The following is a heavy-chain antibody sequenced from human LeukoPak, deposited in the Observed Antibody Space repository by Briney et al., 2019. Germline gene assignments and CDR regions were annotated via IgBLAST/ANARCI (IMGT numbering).Heavy chain of an antibody. J-gene: IGHJ5*02. CDR3: ASHLPYRSSSADWFDP. D-gene: IGHD6-6*01. CDR1: GGSITRNY. CDR2: IYYSGST. Sequence: SETLSLTCTVSGGSITRNYWNWIRQPPGKGLEWIGYIYYSGSTYYNPSLKSRVTISVDTSKNQFSLKLSSVTAADTAVYYCASHLPYRSSSADWFDPWGQGTLVTVSS. V-gene: IGHV4-59*08.